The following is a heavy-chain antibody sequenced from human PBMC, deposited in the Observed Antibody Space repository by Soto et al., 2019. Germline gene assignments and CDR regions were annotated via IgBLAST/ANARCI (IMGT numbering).Heavy chain of an antibody. CDR3: ARVMVGVYYFDY. CDR2: IIPIFGTA. J-gene: IGHJ4*02. D-gene: IGHD3-10*01. CDR1: GGTFSSYA. Sequence: QVQLVQSGAEVKKPGSSVKVSCKASGGTFSSYAISWVRQAPGQGLEWMGGIIPIFGTANYAQKFQGRVXIXAXXSTSTAYMELSSLRSEDTAVYYCARVMVGVYYFDYWGQGTLVTVSS. V-gene: IGHV1-69*12.